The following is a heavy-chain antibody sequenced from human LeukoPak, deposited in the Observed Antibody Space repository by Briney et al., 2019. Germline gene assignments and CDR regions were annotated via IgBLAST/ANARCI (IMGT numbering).Heavy chain of an antibody. CDR2: IYHSGST. J-gene: IGHJ3*02. D-gene: IGHD3-9*01. V-gene: IGHV4-38-2*02. CDR3: VRSDFDWLLGAFDI. CDR1: GYSISSGYY. Sequence: SETLSLTCTVSGYSISSGYYWGWIRQPPGKGLEWIGSIYHSGSTYYNPSLKSRVTISVDTSKNQFSLKLSSVTAADTAVYYCVRSDFDWLLGAFDIWGQGTMVTVSS.